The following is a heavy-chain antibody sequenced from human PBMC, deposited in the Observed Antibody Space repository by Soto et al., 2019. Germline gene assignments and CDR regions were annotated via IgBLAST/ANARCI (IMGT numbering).Heavy chain of an antibody. CDR2: IKSKTDGGTA. Sequence: EVQVVESGGGLVKPGESLRLSCTASGFSGFTFTNAWMSWVRQAPGKGLEWVALIKSKTDGGTADYDAPVKGRITISRDDSRNTVYLQMDSLESEDTAVYYCAIGGWYAEYWGQGIVVTVSS. V-gene: IGHV3-15*01. CDR3: AIGGWYAEY. J-gene: IGHJ4*02. D-gene: IGHD6-19*01. CDR1: GFSGFTFTNAW.